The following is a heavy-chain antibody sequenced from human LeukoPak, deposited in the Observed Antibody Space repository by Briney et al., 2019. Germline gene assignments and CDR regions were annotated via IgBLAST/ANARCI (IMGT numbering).Heavy chain of an antibody. D-gene: IGHD3-10*01. J-gene: IGHJ4*02. V-gene: IGHV1-2*02. CDR3: ARGQNYYGSGTVFDY. CDR1: GYTFTGYY. CDR2: INPNSGGT. Sequence: GASVKVSCKASGYTFTGYYMHWVRQAPGQGLEWMGWINPNSGGTNYAQKFQGRVTMTRNTSISTAYMELSSLRSEDTAVYYCARGQNYYGSGTVFDYWGQGTLVTVSS.